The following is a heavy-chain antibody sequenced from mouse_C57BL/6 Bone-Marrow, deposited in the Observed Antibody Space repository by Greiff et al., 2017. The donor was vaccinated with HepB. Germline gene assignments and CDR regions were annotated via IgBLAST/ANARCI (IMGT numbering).Heavy chain of an antibody. CDR1: GFNIKEYY. CDR2: IDPEDGET. Sequence: VQLQQSGAELVKPGASVKLSCTASGFNIKEYYMHWVKQRTEQGLEWIGRIDPEDGETKYATKFQGKATITADTSPNTAYLQLRSGTSEDTAVYDRASWGVVALRYFDVWGTGTTVTVSS. J-gene: IGHJ1*03. V-gene: IGHV14-2*01. D-gene: IGHD1-1*01. CDR3: ASWGVVALRYFDV.